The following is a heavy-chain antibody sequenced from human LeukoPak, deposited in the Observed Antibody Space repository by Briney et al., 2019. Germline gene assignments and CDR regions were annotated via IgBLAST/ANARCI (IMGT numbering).Heavy chain of an antibody. CDR1: GFTFSSYE. V-gene: IGHV3-48*03. CDR3: ARGGSLGY. J-gene: IGHJ4*02. Sequence: PWGSLKLSCKASGFTFSSYEMNWVRQATGQGLEWVSKIISSGSGIYYAESVKGRFTISRDNAKSSLYLQMNSLRVEDTAIYYCARGGSLGYWGQGTLVTVSS. D-gene: IGHD6-19*01. CDR2: IISSGSGI.